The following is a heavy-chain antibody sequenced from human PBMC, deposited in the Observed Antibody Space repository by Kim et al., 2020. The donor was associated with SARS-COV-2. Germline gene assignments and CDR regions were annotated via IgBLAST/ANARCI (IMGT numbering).Heavy chain of an antibody. D-gene: IGHD4-4*01. CDR2: ISGDTSII. CDR3: VRDYRWAFDI. J-gene: IGHJ3*02. CDR1: GFTFSPYS. V-gene: IGHV3-48*04. Sequence: GGSLRLSCAVSGFTFSPYSMNWVRQAPGKGLEWVSYISGDTSIISYADSVKGRFTISRDNAKNSLILQMNSLRAEDTAVYYCVRDYRWAFDIWGQGTTVT.